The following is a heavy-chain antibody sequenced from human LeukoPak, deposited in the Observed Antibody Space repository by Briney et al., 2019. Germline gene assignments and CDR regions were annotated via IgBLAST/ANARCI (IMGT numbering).Heavy chain of an antibody. CDR3: ARDPPSYYDSSGTFSI. Sequence: SETLSLTCTVSGGSISSSSYYWGWIRQPPGKGLEWIGSIYYSGSTYYNPSLKSRVTISVDTSKNQFSLKLSSVTAADTAVYYCARDPPSYYDSSGTFSIWGQGTLVTVSS. CDR2: IYYSGST. V-gene: IGHV4-39*02. D-gene: IGHD3-22*01. CDR1: GGSISSSSYY. J-gene: IGHJ4*02.